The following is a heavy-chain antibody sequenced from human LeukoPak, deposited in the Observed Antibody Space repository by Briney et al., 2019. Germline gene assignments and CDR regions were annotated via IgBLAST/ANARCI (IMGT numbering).Heavy chain of an antibody. CDR1: GYTFSSYG. V-gene: IGHV1-18*01. D-gene: IGHD3-22*01. Sequence: GASVNVSCKAFGYTFSSYGISWVRQAPGQGLEWMGWISAYSGNTNYAQKLQGRVTMTADTSTNTAYMELRSLRSDDTAVYYCARGHPGYYDNSGYLPLDYWGQGTLVTVSS. CDR2: ISAYSGNT. CDR3: ARGHPGYYDNSGYLPLDY. J-gene: IGHJ4*02.